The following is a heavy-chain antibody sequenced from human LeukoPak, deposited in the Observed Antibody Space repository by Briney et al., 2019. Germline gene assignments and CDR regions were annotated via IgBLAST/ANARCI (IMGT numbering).Heavy chain of an antibody. J-gene: IGHJ4*02. V-gene: IGHV6-1*01. CDR1: GDSVSSNSAA. CDR3: ARDMQWLPGKPFYFDY. D-gene: IGHD6-19*01. CDR2: TYYRSKWYN. Sequence: SQTLSLTCAISGDSVSSNSAAWNWIRQSPSRGLEWLGRTYYRSKWYNDYAVSVKSRITINPDTSKNQFSLQLNSVTPEDTAVYYCARDMQWLPGKPFYFDYWGQGTLVTVSS.